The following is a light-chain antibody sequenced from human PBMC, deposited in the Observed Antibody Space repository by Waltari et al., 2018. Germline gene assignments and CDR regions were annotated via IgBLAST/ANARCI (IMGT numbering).Light chain of an antibody. CDR3: QHVYSYPVT. J-gene: IGKJ4*01. CDR1: QGMSGY. CDR2: AAS. Sequence: DIHLTQSPSFLSPSVGDRVTFTCRASQGMSGYLAWYQQKPNKAPRLLIDAASTLQSGVPSRFSGGKSGTEFTLTISILQPEDFATYFCQHVYSYPVTFGGGTTVDI. V-gene: IGKV1-9*01.